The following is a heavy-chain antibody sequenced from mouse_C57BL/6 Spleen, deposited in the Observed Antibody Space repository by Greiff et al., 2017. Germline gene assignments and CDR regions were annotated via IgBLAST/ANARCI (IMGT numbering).Heavy chain of an antibody. V-gene: IGHV5-4*01. CDR2: ISDGGSYT. CDR1: GFTFSSYA. D-gene: IGHD1-1*01. Sequence: EVNVVESGGGLVKPGGSLKLSCAASGFTFSSYAMSWVRQTPEKRLEWVATISDGGSYTYYPDNVKGRFTISRDNAKNNLYLQMSHLKSEDTAMYYCARDLITTVPFAYWGQGTLVTVSA. J-gene: IGHJ3*01. CDR3: ARDLITTVPFAY.